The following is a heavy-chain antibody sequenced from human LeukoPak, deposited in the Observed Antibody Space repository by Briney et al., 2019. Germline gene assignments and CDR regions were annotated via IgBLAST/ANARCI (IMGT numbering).Heavy chain of an antibody. Sequence: GESLKISCKGSGYSFTRYWIGWVRQVPGKGLEWMGIIYPGDSNTRYSPSFQGQVTVSADKSISTAYLQWSRLKASDTAMYYCARHEPYYYGSGSHFDDWGQGTLVTVSS. CDR3: ARHEPYYYGSGSHFDD. D-gene: IGHD3-10*01. J-gene: IGHJ4*02. V-gene: IGHV5-51*01. CDR1: GYSFTRYW. CDR2: IYPGDSNT.